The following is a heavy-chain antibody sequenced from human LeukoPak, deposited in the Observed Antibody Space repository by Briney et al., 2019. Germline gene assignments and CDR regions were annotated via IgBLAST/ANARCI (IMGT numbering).Heavy chain of an antibody. CDR3: AREDDYGDYFDY. Sequence: PSETLSLTCTVSGGSISGYYWSWIRQPPGKGLEWIGYIYYSGSTNYNPSLKSRVTISVDTSKNQFSLKLSSVTAADTAVYYCAREDDYGDYFDYWGQGTLVTVSS. CDR2: IYYSGST. D-gene: IGHD4-17*01. V-gene: IGHV4-59*12. CDR1: GGSISGYY. J-gene: IGHJ4*02.